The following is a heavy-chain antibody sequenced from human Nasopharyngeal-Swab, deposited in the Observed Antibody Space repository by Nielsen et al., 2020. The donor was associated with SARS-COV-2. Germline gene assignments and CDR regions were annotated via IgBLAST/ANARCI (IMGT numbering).Heavy chain of an antibody. V-gene: IGHV2-70*01. CDR3: ARAQTSSWAVRYHYYMDV. CDR2: IDWDDDK. J-gene: IGHJ6*03. Sequence: WIRQPPGKALEWLALIDWDDDKYYSTSLRTRLTISKDTSKNQVVLTMTNMDPVDTATYYCARAQTSSWAVRYHYYMDVWGKGTTVTVSS. D-gene: IGHD6-13*01.